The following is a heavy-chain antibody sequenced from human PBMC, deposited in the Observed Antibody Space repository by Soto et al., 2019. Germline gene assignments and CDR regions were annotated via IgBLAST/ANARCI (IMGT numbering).Heavy chain of an antibody. CDR3: AKDQAAAGTISRYFQH. Sequence: EVQLLETGGGLVQPEGSLRLSCAASGFSFSTYAMSWVRQAPGKGLEWVSGISGSGGTTYYADSVKGRFTISRDNSKNTLYLHVNSLRAEDTAVYYCAKDQAAAGTISRYFQHWGQGTLVNVSS. J-gene: IGHJ1*01. V-gene: IGHV3-23*01. D-gene: IGHD6-13*01. CDR1: GFSFSTYA. CDR2: ISGSGGTT.